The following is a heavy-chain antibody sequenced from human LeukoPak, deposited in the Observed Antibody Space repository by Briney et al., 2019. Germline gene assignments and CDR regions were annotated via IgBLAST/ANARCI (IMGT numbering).Heavy chain of an antibody. Sequence: GGSLRLSCAASGFTFSSYNMHWVRQAPGKGPDWVSFIERSSNFMYYADSVRGRFTISRDNARNSLYLQMHSLRAEDTALYYCAVDFWTGHDYWGQGTPVTVSS. CDR1: GFTFSSYN. D-gene: IGHD3-3*01. CDR2: IERSSNFM. CDR3: AVDFWTGHDY. J-gene: IGHJ4*02. V-gene: IGHV3-48*01.